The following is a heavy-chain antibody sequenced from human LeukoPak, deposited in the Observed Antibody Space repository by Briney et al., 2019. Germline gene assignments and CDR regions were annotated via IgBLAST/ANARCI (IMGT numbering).Heavy chain of an antibody. J-gene: IGHJ4*02. V-gene: IGHV1-69*13. CDR2: IIPIFGTA. D-gene: IGHD5-18*01. CDR1: GGTFSSYA. Sequence: SVKVSCKASGGTFSSYAISWARQAPGQGLEWMGGIIPIFGTANYAQKFQGRVTITADESTSTAYMELSSLRSEDTAVYYCARAADTAMVNLDYWGQGTLVTVSS. CDR3: ARAADTAMVNLDY.